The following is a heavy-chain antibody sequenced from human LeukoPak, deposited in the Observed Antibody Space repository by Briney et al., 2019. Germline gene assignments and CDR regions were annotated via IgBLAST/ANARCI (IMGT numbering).Heavy chain of an antibody. D-gene: IGHD6-13*01. J-gene: IGHJ3*02. CDR2: FDPEDGET. Sequence: ASVKVSCKVSGYTLTELSMHWVRQAPGKGLEWMGGFDPEDGETIYAQKFQGRVTMTEDTSTDTAYMELSSLRSEDTAVYYCATAYSSSWQRYDAFDIWGQGTMVTVSS. V-gene: IGHV1-24*01. CDR1: GYTLTELS. CDR3: ATAYSSSWQRYDAFDI.